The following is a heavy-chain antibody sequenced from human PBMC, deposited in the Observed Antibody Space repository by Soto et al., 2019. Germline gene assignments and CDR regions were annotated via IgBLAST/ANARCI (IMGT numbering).Heavy chain of an antibody. CDR2: ILYDGSNK. V-gene: IGHV3-30-3*01. CDR3: ARDGQSYSSSSNFDN. D-gene: IGHD6-13*01. Sequence: QVQLVESGGGVVQPGRSLRLSCAASGFTFSSYAMHWVRQAPGKGLEWVALILYDGSNKYYADSVKGRFTISRDNSMTTLYLQMNSLRAEDTAVYYCARDGQSYSSSSNFDNWGQGTLVTVSS. CDR1: GFTFSSYA. J-gene: IGHJ4*02.